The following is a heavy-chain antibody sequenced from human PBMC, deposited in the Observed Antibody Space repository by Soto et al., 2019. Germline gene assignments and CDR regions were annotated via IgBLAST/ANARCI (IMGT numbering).Heavy chain of an antibody. CDR1: GHTFSSYG. J-gene: IGHJ4*02. Sequence: QVQLVESGGGVVQPGRSLIVSCAASGHTFSSYGMHWVRQAPGKGLEWVAAISYDGRNKKYADSVEGRFTISRDNSKNXXYLQMNSLRAEDTAVYYCAKDTYCHDSSGYYPFDYWGQGTLVTVSS. D-gene: IGHD3-22*01. CDR3: AKDTYCHDSSGYYPFDY. V-gene: IGHV3-30*18. CDR2: ISYDGRNK.